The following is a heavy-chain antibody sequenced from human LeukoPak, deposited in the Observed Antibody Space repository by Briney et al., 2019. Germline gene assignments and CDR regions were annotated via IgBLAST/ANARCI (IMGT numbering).Heavy chain of an antibody. J-gene: IGHJ4*02. CDR3: ARRVDYGDLEGYFDY. D-gene: IGHD4-17*01. V-gene: IGHV5-51*01. CDR2: IYPGDSDT. CDR1: GYSFTSYW. Sequence: GESLKISCKGSGYSFTSYWIGWVRQMPGKGLEWMGIIYPGDSDTRYSPSFQGQVTISADKSISTAYLQWSSLKASDTAMYHCARRVDYGDLEGYFDYWGQGTLVTVSS.